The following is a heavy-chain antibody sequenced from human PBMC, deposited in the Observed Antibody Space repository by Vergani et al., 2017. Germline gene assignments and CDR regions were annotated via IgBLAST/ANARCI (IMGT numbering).Heavy chain of an antibody. CDR2: IYSGGST. D-gene: IGHD6-13*01. CDR3: ARDSIAAAGSDYYGMYV. CDR1: GFTVSSNY. V-gene: IGHV3-53*01. J-gene: IGHJ6*02. Sequence: VQLVESGGGVVQPGRSLRLSCAASGFTVSSNYMSWVRQAPGKGLEWVSVIYSGGSTYYADSVKGRFTISRDNSKNTLYLQMNSLRAEDTAVYYCARDSIAAAGSDYYGMYVWGQGP.